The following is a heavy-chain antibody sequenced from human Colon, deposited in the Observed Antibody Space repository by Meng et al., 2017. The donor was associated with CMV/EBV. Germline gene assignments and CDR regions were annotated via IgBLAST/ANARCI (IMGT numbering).Heavy chain of an antibody. CDR3: ATESWDY. D-gene: IGHD3-10*01. Sequence: SVKVSCKASGYTFTGYYMHWVRQAPGQGLEWIWRIIPFVGIANYARNFQGRVTITADKSTGTAYMELSSLRSEDTAVYYCATESWDYWGQGTLVTVSS. CDR1: GYTFTGYY. J-gene: IGHJ4*02. CDR2: IIPFVGIA. V-gene: IGHV1-69*04.